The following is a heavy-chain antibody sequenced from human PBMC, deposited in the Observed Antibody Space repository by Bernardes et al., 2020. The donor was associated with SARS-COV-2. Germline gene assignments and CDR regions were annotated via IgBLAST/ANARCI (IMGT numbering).Heavy chain of an antibody. V-gene: IGHV3-43*01. J-gene: IGHJ3*01. CDR1: GFTFEDYT. Sequence: GGSLRLSCAASGFTFEDYTMHWVRQVPGKGLEWVSLVIFAGSTTNYADSVKGRFIISRDSSRNTVHLQMDSLRKEDTALYYCATERQSLTVFGVGHDAFDFWGQGKMVTVSA. CDR2: VIFAGSTT. D-gene: IGHD3-3*01. CDR3: ATERQSLTVFGVGHDAFDF.